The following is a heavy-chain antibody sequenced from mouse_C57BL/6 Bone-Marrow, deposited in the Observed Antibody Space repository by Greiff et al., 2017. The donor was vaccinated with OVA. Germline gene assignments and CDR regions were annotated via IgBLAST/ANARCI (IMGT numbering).Heavy chain of an antibody. CDR1: GYTFPSSW. CDR3: ARDTTVVVSDY. Sequence: VQLQQPGAELVKPGASVKLSCKASGYTFPSSWLHWVQQRPGQGLEWIGMIPPNSGSTNYNEKFKSKATLTVDKSSSTAYMQLSSLTSEDSAVDDCARDTTVVVSDYWGQGTTLTVSS. CDR2: IPPNSGST. J-gene: IGHJ2*01. D-gene: IGHD1-1*01. V-gene: IGHV1-64*01.